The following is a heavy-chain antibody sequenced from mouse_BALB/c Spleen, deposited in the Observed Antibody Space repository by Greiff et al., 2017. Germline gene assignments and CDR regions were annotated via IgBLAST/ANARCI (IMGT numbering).Heavy chain of an antibody. V-gene: IGHV10-1*02. CDR2: IRSKSNNYAT. CDR1: GFTFNTYA. Sequence: DVKLVESGGGLVQPKGSLKLSCAASGFTFNTYAMNWVRQAPGKGLEWVARIRSKSNNYATYYADSVKDRFTISRDDSQSMLYLQMNNLKTEDTAMDYCGGGLRGAYWGQGTLVTVSA. D-gene: IGHD2-4*01. CDR3: GGGLRGAY. J-gene: IGHJ3*01.